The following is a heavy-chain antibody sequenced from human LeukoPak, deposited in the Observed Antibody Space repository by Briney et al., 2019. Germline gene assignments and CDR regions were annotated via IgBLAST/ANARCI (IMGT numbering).Heavy chain of an antibody. CDR3: AKDRVPGGY. D-gene: IGHD1-1*01. Sequence: PSETLSLTCTVSGGSMSGSYWSWTRQPPGKGLEWIGSIHYTGSTNYNLSLKSRLTISLDTSKNQFSVKLDSVTAADTAVYYCAKDRVPGGYWGQGTLVTVSS. J-gene: IGHJ1*01. CDR2: IHYTGST. CDR1: GGSMSGSY. V-gene: IGHV4-59*01.